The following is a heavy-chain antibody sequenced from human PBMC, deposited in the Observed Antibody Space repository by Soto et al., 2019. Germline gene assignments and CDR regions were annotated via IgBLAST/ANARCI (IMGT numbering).Heavy chain of an antibody. CDR1: GYTFTSYY. V-gene: IGHV1-46*01. J-gene: IGHJ4*02. CDR3: ARGSKLICGGDCYSVLDY. D-gene: IGHD2-21*02. CDR2: INPTGGST. Sequence: ASVKVSCKASGYTFTSYYMHWVRQAPGQGLEWMGIINPTGGSTSYAQKFQGRVTMTRDTSTSTVYMELSSLRSEDTAVYYCARGSKLICGGDCYSVLDYWGQGTLVTVSS.